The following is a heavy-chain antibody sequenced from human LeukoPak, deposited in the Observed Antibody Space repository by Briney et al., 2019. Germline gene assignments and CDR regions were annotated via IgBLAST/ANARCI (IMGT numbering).Heavy chain of an antibody. Sequence: GGSLRLSCEASGFTFRNYPVHWVRQAPGKGLEGVALISYDGSNKYYADSVKGRFTISRDNSKNTLYLQMNSLRAEDTAVYYCAREGGYSGPPLDYWGQGTLVTVSS. CDR3: AREGGYSGPPLDY. J-gene: IGHJ4*02. D-gene: IGHD5-12*01. V-gene: IGHV3-30*04. CDR1: GFTFRNYP. CDR2: ISYDGSNK.